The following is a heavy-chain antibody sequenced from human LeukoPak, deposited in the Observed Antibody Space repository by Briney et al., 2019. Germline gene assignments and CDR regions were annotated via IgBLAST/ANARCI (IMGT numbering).Heavy chain of an antibody. CDR3: ARFSGTYYGYFDY. CDR1: GFTFSDYY. J-gene: IGHJ4*02. D-gene: IGHD1-26*01. V-gene: IGHV3-11*04. CDR2: ISSSGGST. Sequence: GGSLRLSCAASGFTFSDYYMSWIRQAPGKGLVWVSYISSSGGSTYYADSVKGRFTISRDNAKNSLYLQMNSLRAEDTAVYYCARFSGTYYGYFDYWGQGTLVTVSS.